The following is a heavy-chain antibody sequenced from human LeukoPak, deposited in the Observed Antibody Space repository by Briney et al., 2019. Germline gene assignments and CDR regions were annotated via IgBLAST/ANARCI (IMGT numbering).Heavy chain of an antibody. D-gene: IGHD4-17*01. J-gene: IGHJ5*02. CDR2: INHSGST. V-gene: IGHV4-39*07. Sequence: PSQTLSLTCTVSGGSISSGSYYWSWIRQPPGKGLEWIGEINHSGSTNYNPSLKSRVTISVDTSKNQLSLKLSSVTAADTAVYYCARGRLRSLGFDPWGQGTLVTVSS. CDR3: ARGRLRSLGFDP. CDR1: GGSISSGSYY.